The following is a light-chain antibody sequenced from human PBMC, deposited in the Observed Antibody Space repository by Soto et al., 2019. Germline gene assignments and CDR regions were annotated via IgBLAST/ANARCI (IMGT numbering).Light chain of an antibody. CDR3: QSYDSGLSGSYV. J-gene: IGLJ1*01. Sequence: QSVLTQPPSVSGAPGQRVTISCTGSSSNIGAGYDVHWYQQLPGTAPKLLIYGNSNRPSGVPDRFSGSKSGTSASLAITGLQAEDEADYYCQSYDSGLSGSYVFGTGTKGTVL. CDR2: GNS. CDR1: SSNIGAGYD. V-gene: IGLV1-40*01.